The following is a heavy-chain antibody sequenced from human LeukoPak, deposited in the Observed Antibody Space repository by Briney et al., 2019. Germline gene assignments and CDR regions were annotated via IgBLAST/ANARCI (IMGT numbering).Heavy chain of an antibody. J-gene: IGHJ4*02. Sequence: GRSLRLSCAASGFTFDDYAMHWVQQAPGKGLEWVSGISWNSGSIGYADSVKGRFTISRDNAKNSLYLQMNSLRAEDTALYYCAKGFSGDGHYFDYWGQGTLVTVSS. CDR2: ISWNSGSI. CDR3: AKGFSGDGHYFDY. CDR1: GFTFDDYA. V-gene: IGHV3-9*01. D-gene: IGHD2-21*02.